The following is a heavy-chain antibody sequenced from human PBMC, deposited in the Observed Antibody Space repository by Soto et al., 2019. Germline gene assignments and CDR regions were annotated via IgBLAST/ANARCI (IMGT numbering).Heavy chain of an antibody. CDR3: AKDDYGDYVGGY. V-gene: IGHV3-30*18. Sequence: GGSLRLSCAASGFTFSSYGMHWVRQAPGKGLEWVAVISYDGSNKYYADSVKGRFTISRDNSKNTLYLQMNSLRAEDTAVYYCAKDDYGDYVGGYWGQGTLVTVSS. CDR1: GFTFSSYG. J-gene: IGHJ4*02. CDR2: ISYDGSNK. D-gene: IGHD4-17*01.